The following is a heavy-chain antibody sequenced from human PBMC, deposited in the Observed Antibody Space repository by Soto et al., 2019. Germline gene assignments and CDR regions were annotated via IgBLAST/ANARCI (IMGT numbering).Heavy chain of an antibody. D-gene: IGHD3-9*01. CDR2: ISGSGGST. J-gene: IGHJ4*02. Sequence: GGSLRLSCAASGFTFSSYAMSWVRQAPGKGLEWVSAISGSGGSTYYADSVKGRFTISRDNSKNTLYLQMNSLRAEDTAVYYCAKAPPYYDILTGYYTHLDYWGQGTLVTVSS. CDR1: GFTFSSYA. CDR3: AKAPPYYDILTGYYTHLDY. V-gene: IGHV3-23*01.